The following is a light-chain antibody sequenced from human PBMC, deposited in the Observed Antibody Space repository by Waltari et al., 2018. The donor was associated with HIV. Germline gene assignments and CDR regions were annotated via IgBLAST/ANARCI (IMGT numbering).Light chain of an antibody. CDR1: QGISNY. J-gene: IGKJ1*01. CDR2: AAS. V-gene: IGKV1-27*01. CDR3: QKYNSALRT. Sequence: DIQMTQSPSSLSASVGDRVTITCRASQGISNYLAWDHQKPGKVPKLLIYAASTLQSGVPSRFSGSGSGTDFTFTISSLQPEDVATYYCQKYNSALRTFGQGTKVEIK.